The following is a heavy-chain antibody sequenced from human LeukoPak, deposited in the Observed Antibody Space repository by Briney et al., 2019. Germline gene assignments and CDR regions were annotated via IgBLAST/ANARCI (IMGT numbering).Heavy chain of an antibody. CDR1: GGSISSGSYY. V-gene: IGHV4-61*02. CDR3: ARDQKGPFDY. Sequence: PSETLSLTCTVSGGSISSGSYYWSWIRQPAGKGLEWIGRIYTRGRTNYNPSLKSRDTISVDTSKNQFSLKLNSVTAADTAVYYCARDQKGPFDYGAGEPWSPSPQ. J-gene: IGHJ4*02. CDR2: IYTRGRT.